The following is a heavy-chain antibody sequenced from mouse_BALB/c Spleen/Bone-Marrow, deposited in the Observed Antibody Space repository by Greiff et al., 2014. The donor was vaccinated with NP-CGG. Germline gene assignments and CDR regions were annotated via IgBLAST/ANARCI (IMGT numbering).Heavy chain of an antibody. V-gene: IGHV1S135*01. CDR2: IDPYNGGT. CDR3: ARSGGYQPLYAMDY. J-gene: IGHJ4*01. D-gene: IGHD2-2*01. Sequence: EVKLVESGPELVNPGASVKVSCKASGYSFTDYNMYWVKQSHGKSLEWIGYIDPYNGGTSYNQKFKGKATLTVDKSSSTAFMHLNSLTSEDSAVYYCARSGGYQPLYAMDYWGQGTSVTVSS. CDR1: GYSFTDYN.